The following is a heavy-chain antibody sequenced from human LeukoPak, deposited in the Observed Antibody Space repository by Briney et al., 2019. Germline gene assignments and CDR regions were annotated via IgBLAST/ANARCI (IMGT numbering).Heavy chain of an antibody. V-gene: IGHV3-30*03. D-gene: IGHD5-18*01. CDR1: GFTFSSCG. CDR2: ISFDGRNK. Sequence: GGSLRLSCAASGFTFSSCGMHWVRQAPGKGLEWVAVISFDGRNKYYADSVRGRFTISRDNSKNTLYLQMNTLRAEDTAVYYCARDGCMDTPMVSTFLDYWGQGTLVTVSS. CDR3: ARDGCMDTPMVSTFLDY. J-gene: IGHJ4*02.